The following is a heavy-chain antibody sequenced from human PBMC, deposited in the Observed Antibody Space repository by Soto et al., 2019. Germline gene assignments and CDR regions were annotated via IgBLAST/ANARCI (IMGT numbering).Heavy chain of an antibody. CDR3: ARGGYYDSSGSRNYFYYGMNV. Sequence: QVQLVQSGAEVKKPGASVKVSCKASGYTFSSYGINWVQQAPGQGLEWLGWVSPYDGYTNYAQILQGRVSMTTDTSTKTAYMEVRSLRSDDTAVYYCARGGYYDSSGSRNYFYYGMNVWGQGTTVTVSS. CDR2: VSPYDGYT. D-gene: IGHD3-22*01. J-gene: IGHJ6*02. V-gene: IGHV1-18*01. CDR1: GYTFSSYG.